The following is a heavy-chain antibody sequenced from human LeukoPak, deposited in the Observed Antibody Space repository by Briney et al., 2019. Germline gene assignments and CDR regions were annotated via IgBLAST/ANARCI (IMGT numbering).Heavy chain of an antibody. CDR2: IIPIFGTA. V-gene: IGHV1-69*01. CDR1: GGTFSSYA. Sequence: SVKVSCKASGGTFSSYAISWVRQAPGQGLEWMGGIIPIFGTANYAQKFQGRVTAYMELSSLRSEDTAVYYCARGVDYYDSSGYSWGQGTLVTVSS. J-gene: IGHJ4*02. D-gene: IGHD3-22*01. CDR3: ARGVDYYDSSGYS.